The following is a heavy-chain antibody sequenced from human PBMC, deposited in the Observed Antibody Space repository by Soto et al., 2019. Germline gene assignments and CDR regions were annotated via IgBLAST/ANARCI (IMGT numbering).Heavy chain of an antibody. CDR2: ISKSDYT. V-gene: IGHV3-21*01. CDR3: AREDSIIIPAVSDF. Sequence: GGSLRLSCTVSGFAFNNYGINWVRQAPGKGLEWVSSISKSDYTYYSDSVKGRFAISRDNAKSSVSLQMNTLRVEDTAVYYCAREDSIIIPAVSDFWGQGTLVTV. J-gene: IGHJ4*02. CDR1: GFAFNNYG. D-gene: IGHD2-2*01.